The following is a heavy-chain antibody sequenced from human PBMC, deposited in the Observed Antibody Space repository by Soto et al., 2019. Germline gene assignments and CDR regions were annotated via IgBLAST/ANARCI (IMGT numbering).Heavy chain of an antibody. CDR3: AVVPAAPPYHYYYGMDV. Sequence: GASVKVSCKASGYTFTSYGISWVRQAPGQGLEWMGWISAYNGNTNYAQKLQGRVTMTTDTSTSTAYMELRSLRSDDTAVYYCAVVPAAPPYHYYYGMDVWGQGTTVTVSS. CDR2: ISAYNGNT. D-gene: IGHD2-2*01. V-gene: IGHV1-18*01. CDR1: GYTFTSYG. J-gene: IGHJ6*02.